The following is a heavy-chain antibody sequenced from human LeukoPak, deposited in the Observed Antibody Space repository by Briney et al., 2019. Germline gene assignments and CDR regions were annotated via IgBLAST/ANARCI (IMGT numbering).Heavy chain of an antibody. D-gene: IGHD4-17*01. J-gene: IGHJ4*02. CDR3: ARVRDYGAGDDY. V-gene: IGHV4-34*01. CDR1: GGSFSGYY. Sequence: TTSETLSLTCAVYGGSFSGYYWSWIRQPPGKGLEWIGEINHSGSTNYNPSLKSRVTISVDTSKNQFSLKLSSVTAADTAVYYCARVRDYGAGDDYWGQRTLVTVSS. CDR2: INHSGST.